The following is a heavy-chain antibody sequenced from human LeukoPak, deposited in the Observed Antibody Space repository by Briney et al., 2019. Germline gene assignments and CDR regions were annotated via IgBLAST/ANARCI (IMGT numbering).Heavy chain of an antibody. CDR2: IYHSGST. CDR3: AKTWDYGDPNWFDP. D-gene: IGHD4-17*01. J-gene: IGHJ5*02. Sequence: SETLSLTCTVSGYSFSSGYYWGWIRQPPGKGLEWIGSIYHSGSTYYNPSLKSRVTISVDTSKNQFSLKLSSVTAADTAVYYCAKTWDYGDPNWFDPWGQGTLVTVSS. V-gene: IGHV4-38-2*02. CDR1: GYSFSSGYY.